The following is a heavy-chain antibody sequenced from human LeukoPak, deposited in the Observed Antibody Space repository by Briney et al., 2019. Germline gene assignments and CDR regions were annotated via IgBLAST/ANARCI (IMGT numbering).Heavy chain of an antibody. D-gene: IGHD1-1*01. Sequence: PGGSLRLSCAASGFTFSSYSVNWVRQAPGKGLEWVSSISGSSSYIYYTDSVKGRFTISRDNAKNSLYLQMNSLRDEDTAVYYCARGWNDGSLGDYWGQGTLVTVSS. J-gene: IGHJ4*02. CDR3: ARGWNDGSLGDY. CDR1: GFTFSSYS. CDR2: ISGSSSYI. V-gene: IGHV3-21*06.